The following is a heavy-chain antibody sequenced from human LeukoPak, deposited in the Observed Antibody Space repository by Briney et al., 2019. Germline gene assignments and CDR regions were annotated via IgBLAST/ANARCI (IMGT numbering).Heavy chain of an antibody. V-gene: IGHV3-23*01. CDR1: GFTFSSYA. J-gene: IGHJ4*02. CDR2: ISGSGGST. CDR3: AKEKGGRFLMVRGVSDY. Sequence: PGGSLRLSCAASGFTFSSYAMSWVRQAPGKGLEWVSAISGSGGSTYYADSVKGRFTISRDNSKNTLYLQMNSLRAEDTAVYYCAKEKGGRFLMVRGVSDYWGQGTLVTVSS. D-gene: IGHD3-10*01.